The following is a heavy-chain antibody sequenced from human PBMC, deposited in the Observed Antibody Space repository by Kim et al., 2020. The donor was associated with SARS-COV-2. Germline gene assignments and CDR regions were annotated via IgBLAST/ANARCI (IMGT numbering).Heavy chain of an antibody. CDR1: GFTFSNHW. V-gene: IGHV3-74*01. D-gene: IGHD1-1*01. CDR3: AGGPLTNGHLLEY. J-gene: IGHJ4*02. Sequence: GGSLRLSCAASGFTFSNHWMHWVRQAPGKGLEWVSRIYGDGSDINYADSVKGRFTISRDNTKNTLFLQMNSLRAEDTAVYFCAGGPLTNGHLLEYWGQGTLVTVSS. CDR2: IYGDGSDI.